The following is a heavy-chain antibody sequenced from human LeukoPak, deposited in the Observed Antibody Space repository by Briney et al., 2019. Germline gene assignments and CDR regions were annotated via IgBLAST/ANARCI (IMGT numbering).Heavy chain of an antibody. V-gene: IGHV4-31*03. Sequence: PSETLSLTCTVSGGSISSGGYYWSWIRQHPGKGLEWIGYIYYSGSTYYNPSLKSRVTISVDTSKNQFSLKLSSVTAADTAVYYCARRQRSWFFDYWGQGTLVTVSS. D-gene: IGHD3-22*01. CDR2: IYYSGST. J-gene: IGHJ4*02. CDR3: ARRQRSWFFDY. CDR1: GGSISSGGYY.